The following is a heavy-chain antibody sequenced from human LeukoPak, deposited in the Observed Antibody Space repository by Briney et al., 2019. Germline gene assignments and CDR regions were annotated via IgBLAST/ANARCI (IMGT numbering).Heavy chain of an antibody. Sequence: SETLSLTCTVSGYSLSSGYYWGWIRQPPGKGLEWIGSIYHSGSTYYNPSLKSRVTISVDTSKNQFSLKLSSVTAADTAVYSCARSPVQCSSSTCFGFYFDYWGQGTLVIASS. CDR1: GYSLSSGYY. CDR3: ARSPVQCSSSTCFGFYFDY. D-gene: IGHD2-2*01. CDR2: IYHSGST. V-gene: IGHV4-38-2*02. J-gene: IGHJ4*02.